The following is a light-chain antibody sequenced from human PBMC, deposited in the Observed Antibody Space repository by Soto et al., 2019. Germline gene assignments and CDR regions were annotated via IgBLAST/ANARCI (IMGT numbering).Light chain of an antibody. CDR3: SSYTTSGSGTPS. CDR1: SSDVGGYNF. CDR2: DVS. Sequence: QSALTQPASVSGSPGQSITISCAGTSSDVGGYNFVFWYQQHPGKAPKLIIYDVSFRPSGVSNRFSGSKSGNTASLTISGLQAEDEADYYCSSYTTSGSGTPSFGGGTKLTVL. J-gene: IGLJ2*01. V-gene: IGLV2-14*03.